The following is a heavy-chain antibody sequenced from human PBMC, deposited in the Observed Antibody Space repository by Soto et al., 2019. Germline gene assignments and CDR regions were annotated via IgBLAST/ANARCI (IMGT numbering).Heavy chain of an antibody. V-gene: IGHV1-3*01. CDR2: ISAGNGNT. CDR3: ARDLKGRIAAAGANYYYYYMDV. D-gene: IGHD6-13*01. J-gene: IGHJ6*03. CDR1: GYTFTSYA. Sequence: ASVKVSCKASGYTFTSYAMHWVRQAPGQRLEWMGWISAGNGNTKYSQKFQGRVTITRDTSASTAYMELSSLRSEDTAVYYCARDLKGRIAAAGANYYYYYMDVWGKGTTVTVS.